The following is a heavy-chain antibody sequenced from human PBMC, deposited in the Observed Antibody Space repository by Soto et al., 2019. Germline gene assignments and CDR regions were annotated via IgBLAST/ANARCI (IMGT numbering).Heavy chain of an antibody. CDR1: GFTFSSYA. V-gene: IGHV3-21*01. J-gene: IGHJ4*02. CDR3: ARAQGPFSNYFDS. CDR2: IGYSGSHI. Sequence: EMQLVESGGGLVKPGGSLRLSCAASGFTFSSYAMYWIRQTPGKGLEWVSSIGYSGSHIYYADSVRGRFTISRDNARNSLYLQMNSLRAEDAAVYYCARAQGPFSNYFDSWGQGTQVTVSS.